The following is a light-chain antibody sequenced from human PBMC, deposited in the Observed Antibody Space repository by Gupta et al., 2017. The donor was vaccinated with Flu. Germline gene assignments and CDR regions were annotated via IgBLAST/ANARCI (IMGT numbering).Light chain of an antibody. CDR1: ALSKQY. CDR2: KDT. V-gene: IGLV3-25*02. Sequence: YQLTQPPAMSVSPGQTATITCSGAALSKQYVYWYRQRPGQAPVLLIFKDTERASGIPDRISGSSSGTRVTLTIRVVQTEDEADYYCQSADITGASRVFGGGT. CDR3: QSADITGASRV. J-gene: IGLJ3*02.